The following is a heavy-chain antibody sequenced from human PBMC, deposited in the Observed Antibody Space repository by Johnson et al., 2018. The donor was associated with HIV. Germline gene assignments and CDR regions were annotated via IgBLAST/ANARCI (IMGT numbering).Heavy chain of an antibody. J-gene: IGHJ3*01. CDR2: TTDKLNSYTT. CDR3: ARENYLRRDAFDV. D-gene: IGHD1-7*01. CDR1: GFTFSDYY. Sequence: EVQLVESGGGVVQPGTSLRLSCVVSGFTFSDYYMDWVRQAPGKGLEWVGRTTDKLNSYTTKYAASVKGRFTISRDDSKKSLYLQINSLRTEDPAVYYCARENYLRRDAFDVWGQGTVVIVSS. V-gene: IGHV3-72*01.